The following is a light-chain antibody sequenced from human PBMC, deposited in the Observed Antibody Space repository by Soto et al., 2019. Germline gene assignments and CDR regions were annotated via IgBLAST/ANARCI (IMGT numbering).Light chain of an antibody. CDR1: QNISRY. CDR3: QQSYNTPRLT. Sequence: DIQLTQSPSSLSASVGDRVTVTCRASQNISRYLNWYQQIPGKAPKLLIYATSSLQSGVPSRFRGTGGGAEFTLTISSLQPEDFAVHYCQQSYNTPRLTFGGGTKLDIK. V-gene: IGKV1-39*01. CDR2: ATS. J-gene: IGKJ4*01.